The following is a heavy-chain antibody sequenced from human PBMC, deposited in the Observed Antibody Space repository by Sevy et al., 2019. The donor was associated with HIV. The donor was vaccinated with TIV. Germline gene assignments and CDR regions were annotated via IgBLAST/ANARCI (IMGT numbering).Heavy chain of an antibody. CDR3: ASELEIRDY. CDR1: GFTFRSYS. V-gene: IGHV3-48*01. J-gene: IGHJ4*02. D-gene: IGHD3-3*01. Sequence: GGSLRLSCAASGFTFRSYSMNWVRQAPGKGLEWLSYISSSSRIINYADSVRGRFTISRDNDKNSLYLQMNSLRAEDTAVYYCASELEIRDYWGQGTLVTVSS. CDR2: ISSSSRII.